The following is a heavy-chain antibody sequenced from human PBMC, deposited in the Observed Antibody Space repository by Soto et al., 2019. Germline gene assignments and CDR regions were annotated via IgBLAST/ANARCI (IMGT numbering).Heavy chain of an antibody. CDR1: GFTFSTYG. Sequence: GGSLRLSCAASGFTFSTYGMHWVRQAPGKGLEWVAVISDDGRKTYYVDSVKGRFTISRDNPKNTLFLQMNSLRPEDTAVYYCVKDQRYCSGGSCYTFDYWGQGTPVTVS. D-gene: IGHD2-15*01. V-gene: IGHV3-30*18. CDR3: VKDQRYCSGGSCYTFDY. CDR2: ISDDGRKT. J-gene: IGHJ4*02.